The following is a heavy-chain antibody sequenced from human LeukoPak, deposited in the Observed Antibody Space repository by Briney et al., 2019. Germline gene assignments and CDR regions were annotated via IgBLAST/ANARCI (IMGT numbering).Heavy chain of an antibody. CDR2: ISSSSGYI. Sequence: GGSLRLSCAASGFTFSSYSMNWVRQAPGKGLEWVSSISSSSGYIYYADSVKGRFTISRDNGKNSLYLQMNSLRVEDTAVYYCARDSRGSSWFFDYWGQGALVTGSS. V-gene: IGHV3-21*01. J-gene: IGHJ4*02. CDR1: GFTFSSYS. D-gene: IGHD6-13*01. CDR3: ARDSRGSSWFFDY.